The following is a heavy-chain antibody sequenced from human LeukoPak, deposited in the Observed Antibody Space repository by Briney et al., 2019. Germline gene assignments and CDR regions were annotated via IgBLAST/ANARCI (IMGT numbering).Heavy chain of an antibody. CDR1: GFTFSSYG. CDR3: AKGRGYSGYDGIDY. V-gene: IGHV3-30*18. CDR2: ISYDGSNK. D-gene: IGHD5-12*01. Sequence: GGSLRLSCAASGFTFSSYGMHWVRQAPGKGLEWVAVISYDGSNKYYADSVKGRFTISRDNSKNTLYLQMNSLRAEDTAVYYCAKGRGYSGYDGIDYWGQGTLVTVSS. J-gene: IGHJ4*02.